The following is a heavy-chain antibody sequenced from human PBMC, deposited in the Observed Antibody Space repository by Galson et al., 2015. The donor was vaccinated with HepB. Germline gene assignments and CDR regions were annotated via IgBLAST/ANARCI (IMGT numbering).Heavy chain of an antibody. CDR2: ISGRGSST. CDR3: ATFMDTSLDVDY. D-gene: IGHD5-18*01. Sequence: SLRLPCAASGFTFSSHAMTWVRQAPGKGLEWVSAISGRGSSTYYADSVKGRFTISRDNSKDTLCLQMNSLRAEDTAVYYCATFMDTSLDVDYWGQGTLVTVSS. V-gene: IGHV3-23*01. J-gene: IGHJ4*02. CDR1: GFTFSSHA.